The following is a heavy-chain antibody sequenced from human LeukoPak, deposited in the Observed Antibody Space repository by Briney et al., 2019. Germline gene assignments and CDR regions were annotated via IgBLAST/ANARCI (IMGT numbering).Heavy chain of an antibody. CDR1: TVSVGRGNS. CDR3: ARELQGDPTPGAL. Sequence: SERQSPACPLSTVSVGRGNSWCGVRQPPGKGLEWIGEVHKTGKTNYNPSLKTRVTISIDASKNQLCLELTSVTAADAAVYYSARELQGDPTPGALWGQGTRVRVSS. V-gene: IGHV4-4*02. CDR2: VHKTGKT. J-gene: IGHJ1*01. D-gene: IGHD3-16*01.